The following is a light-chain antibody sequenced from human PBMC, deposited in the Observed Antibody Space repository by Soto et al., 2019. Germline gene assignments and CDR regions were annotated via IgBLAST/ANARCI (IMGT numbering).Light chain of an antibody. Sequence: DVVMTRSPLSLPVPLGQPASISCRSSQVLVLSDGNTYLSWFHQRPGQSPRRLIYTISDRASGVPDRFSGSGSGTEFTLTISSLQPDDFATYYCQQYNVYWSFGPGTKVDNK. V-gene: IGKV2-30*01. J-gene: IGKJ1*01. CDR2: TIS. CDR3: QQYNVYWS. CDR1: QVLVLSDGNTY.